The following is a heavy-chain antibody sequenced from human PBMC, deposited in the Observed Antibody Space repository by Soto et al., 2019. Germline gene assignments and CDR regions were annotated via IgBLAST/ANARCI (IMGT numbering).Heavy chain of an antibody. CDR2: IGGSGGNR. CDR1: GFTFNAYA. Sequence: EVQLLESGGGLVQPGGSLRLSCAASGFTFNAYAMTWVRQAPGKGLEWVSAIGGSGGNRYYADSVRGRFTISRDNSKDTVDLQMNSLRVEDTAVYYCASVASDYITSFDNWGQGILVTVSS. J-gene: IGHJ4*02. CDR3: ASVASDYITSFDN. V-gene: IGHV3-23*01. D-gene: IGHD4-4*01.